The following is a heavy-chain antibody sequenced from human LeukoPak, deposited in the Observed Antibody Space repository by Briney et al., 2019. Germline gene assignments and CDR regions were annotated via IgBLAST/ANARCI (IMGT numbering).Heavy chain of an antibody. Sequence: GGSLRLSCAASGFTFSSYWMHWVRQAPGKGLVWVSHINTDGSITAYAGSMKGRFTISRDNAKNTLYLQMNSLRAEDTAVYYCASERDYGDYGMGNWGQGTLVTVSS. CDR2: INTDGSIT. J-gene: IGHJ4*02. V-gene: IGHV3-74*01. CDR3: ASERDYGDYGMGN. D-gene: IGHD4-17*01. CDR1: GFTFSSYW.